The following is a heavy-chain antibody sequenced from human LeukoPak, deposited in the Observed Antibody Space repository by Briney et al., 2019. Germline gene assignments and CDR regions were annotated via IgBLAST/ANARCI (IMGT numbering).Heavy chain of an antibody. CDR3: AKDADPGNYYDSSGFDY. D-gene: IGHD3-22*01. Sequence: GGSLRLSCAASGFTFDDYAMHWVRQAPGKGLEWVSGISWNSGSIGYADSVKGRFTIPRDNAKNSLYLQMNSLRAEDTALYYCAKDADPGNYYDSSGFDYWGQGTLVTVSS. J-gene: IGHJ4*02. CDR2: ISWNSGSI. CDR1: GFTFDDYA. V-gene: IGHV3-9*01.